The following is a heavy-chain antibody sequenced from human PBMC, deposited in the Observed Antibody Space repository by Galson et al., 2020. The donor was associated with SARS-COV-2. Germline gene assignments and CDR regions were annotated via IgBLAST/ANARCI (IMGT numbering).Heavy chain of an antibody. J-gene: IGHJ4*02. CDR1: GYTFPAYY. D-gene: IGHD1-26*01. Sequence: ASVKVSCKASGYTFPAYYMHCVRQAPGQGLEWMVRINPNSGYTDNAHQFQGRVTMTRDTSITAAYMELSRLRSDDTAVYYCAIDKAKARVGVANYVDYWGQGTLVTVSS. V-gene: IGHV1-2*06. CDR3: AIDKAKARVGVANYVDY. CDR2: INPNSGYT.